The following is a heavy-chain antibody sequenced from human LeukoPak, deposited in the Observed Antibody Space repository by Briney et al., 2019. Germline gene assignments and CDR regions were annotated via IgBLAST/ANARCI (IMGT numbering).Heavy chain of an antibody. CDR2: INHSGST. V-gene: IGHV4-61*10. D-gene: IGHD1-26*01. CDR3: ATLLVGATTEYYFDY. CDR1: GGSISSGSYF. Sequence: SETLSLTCTVSGGSISSGSYFWSWIRQPAGKGLEWIGEINHSGSTNYNPSLKSRVTISVDTSKNQFSLKLSSVTAADTAVYYCATLLVGATTEYYFDYWGQGTLVTVSS. J-gene: IGHJ4*02.